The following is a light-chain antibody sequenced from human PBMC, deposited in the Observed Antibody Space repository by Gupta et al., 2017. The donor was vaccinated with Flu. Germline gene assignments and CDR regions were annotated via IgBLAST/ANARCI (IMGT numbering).Light chain of an antibody. CDR1: QSVSNN. V-gene: IGKV3-15*01. CDR2: GAS. CDR3: QQYNNWPPYT. Sequence: EVVMTQSPATLSVSPGERATLSCRASQSVSNNLAWYQQKPGQPPRLLIYGASTTAPGLPARFSGSGSGTEFTLTISSGQAEDFAVYYCQQYNNWPPYTFGQGTKMEIK. J-gene: IGKJ2*01.